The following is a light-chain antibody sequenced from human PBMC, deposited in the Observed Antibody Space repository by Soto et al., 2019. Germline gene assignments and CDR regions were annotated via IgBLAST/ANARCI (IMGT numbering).Light chain of an antibody. CDR2: AAS. V-gene: IGKV1-39*01. J-gene: IGKJ1*01. CDR3: QQSYITPGT. Sequence: DIQMTQSPYSLSASVGDRVTITCRASQSISNYLTWYQQKPGKAPNLLIYAASSLHSGVPSRFSGSGSGTAFTLTISSLQHEDFATYLCQQSYITPGTFGQGTKVEI. CDR1: QSISNY.